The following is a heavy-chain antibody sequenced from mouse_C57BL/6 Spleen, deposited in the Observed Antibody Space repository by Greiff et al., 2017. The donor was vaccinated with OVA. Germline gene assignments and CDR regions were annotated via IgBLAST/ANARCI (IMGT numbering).Heavy chain of an antibody. J-gene: IGHJ2*01. Sequence: VQLQQSGPELVKPGASVKISCKASGYAFSSSWMNWVKQRPGKGLEWIGRIYPGDGDTNYNGKFKGKATLTADKSSSTAYMQLSSLTSEDSAVYFCAKGGDYGNLFFDYWGQGTTLTVSS. V-gene: IGHV1-82*01. D-gene: IGHD2-1*01. CDR1: GYAFSSSW. CDR2: IYPGDGDT. CDR3: AKGGDYGNLFFDY.